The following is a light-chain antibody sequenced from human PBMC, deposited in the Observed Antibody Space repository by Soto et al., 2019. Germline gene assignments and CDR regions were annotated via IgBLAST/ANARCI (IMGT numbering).Light chain of an antibody. V-gene: IGLV2-14*02. CDR1: SSDVGSYNL. CDR2: EGS. J-gene: IGLJ2*01. Sequence: QSALTQPASVSGSPGQSITISCTGTSSDVGSYNLVSWYQQHPGKAPKLMIYEGSKRPSGVPDRFSGSKSGTSASLAITRLQSEDEADYYCGAWDDSLNGHVVFGGGTQLTVL. CDR3: GAWDDSLNGHVV.